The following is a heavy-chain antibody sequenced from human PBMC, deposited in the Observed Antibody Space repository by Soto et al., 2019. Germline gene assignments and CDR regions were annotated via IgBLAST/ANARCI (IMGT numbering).Heavy chain of an antibody. CDR3: TRDGMTTGDT. CDR1: GVSVSSYT. D-gene: IGHD2-21*02. V-gene: IGHV4-4*07. J-gene: IGHJ4*02. CDR2: VFSSVSA. Sequence: SETLSLTCLVSGVSVSSYTRSWVRQPANKGLEWIGRVFSSVSATYSPSLKSRVRISMDTPENRISLKLDSVTAADAGVYYCTRDGMTTGDTWGPGTLVTVSS.